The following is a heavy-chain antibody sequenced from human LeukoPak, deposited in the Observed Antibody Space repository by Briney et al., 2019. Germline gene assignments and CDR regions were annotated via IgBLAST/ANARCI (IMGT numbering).Heavy chain of an antibody. CDR2: INPSGGST. D-gene: IGHD6-13*01. CDR1: GYTFTSYY. CDR3: ARRAGVRYSGRFYFDY. J-gene: IGHJ4*02. Sequence: ASVKVSCKASGYTFTSYYMHWVRQAPGRGLEWMGIINPSGGSTSYAQKFQGRVTMTRDTSTSTVYMELSSLRSEDTAVYYCARRAGVRYSGRFYFDYWGQGTLVTVSS. V-gene: IGHV1-46*01.